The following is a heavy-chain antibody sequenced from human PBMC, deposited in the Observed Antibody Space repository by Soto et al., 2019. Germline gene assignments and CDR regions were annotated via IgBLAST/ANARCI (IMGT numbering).Heavy chain of an antibody. CDR2: IGPESGAT. D-gene: IGHD1-26*01. CDR3: GRGRSGQIVVFY. J-gene: IGHJ4*02. Sequence: ASVKVSCKASGYTFTGHYIHWVRQAPEQGPEWMGEIGPESGATRYAQRFQGRVTMTRDMSITTVYMELNNLSPDDTAVYYCGRGRSGQIVVFYWGQGTPVTVSS. V-gene: IGHV1-2*02. CDR1: GYTFTGHY.